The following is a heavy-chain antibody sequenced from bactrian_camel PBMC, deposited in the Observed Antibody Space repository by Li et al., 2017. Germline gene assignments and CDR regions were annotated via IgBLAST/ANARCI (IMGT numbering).Heavy chain of an antibody. Sequence: HVQLVESGGGSVQAGGSVRLSCVTSGFTEDGFYVAWIRQAPGKGREGVASIYTGTDRTYYADSVKGRFTISRNNAKNTLYLQLNSLKTEDTAMYYCTNGGYRDYLTSRRGQGTQVTVS. V-gene: IGHV3S1*01. D-gene: IGHD4*01. CDR3: TNGGYRDYLTSR. J-gene: IGHJ4*01. CDR1: GFTEDGFY. CDR2: IYTGTDRT.